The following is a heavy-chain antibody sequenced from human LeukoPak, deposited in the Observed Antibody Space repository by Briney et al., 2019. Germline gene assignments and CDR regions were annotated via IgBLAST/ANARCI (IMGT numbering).Heavy chain of an antibody. J-gene: IGHJ4*02. Sequence: ASVKVSCKASGYTFTSYAMHWVRQAPGQRLEWMGWINAGNGNTKYSQKFQGRVTITRDTSASTAYVELSSLRSEDTAVYYCARSMVRGVVLFDYWGQGTLVTVSS. V-gene: IGHV1-3*01. CDR2: INAGNGNT. CDR3: ARSMVRGVVLFDY. CDR1: GYTFTSYA. D-gene: IGHD3-10*01.